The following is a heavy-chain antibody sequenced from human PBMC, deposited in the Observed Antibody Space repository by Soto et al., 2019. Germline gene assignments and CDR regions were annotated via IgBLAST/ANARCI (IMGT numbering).Heavy chain of an antibody. CDR3: ARGPFGSWWFDP. CDR2: LIPILGIA. J-gene: IGHJ5*02. Sequence: QVQLVQSGAEVKKPGSSVKVSCKASGGTFSSYTISWVRQAPGQGLEWMGRLIPILGIANYAQKFQGRVTITADKSTSTAYMELSSLRSEDTAVYYCARGPFGSWWFDPWGQGTLVTVSS. CDR1: GGTFSSYT. V-gene: IGHV1-69*02. D-gene: IGHD3-10*01.